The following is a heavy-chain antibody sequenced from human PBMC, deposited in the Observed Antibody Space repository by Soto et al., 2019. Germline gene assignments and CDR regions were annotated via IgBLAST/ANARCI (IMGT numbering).Heavy chain of an antibody. CDR1: GFTFSSY. CDR2: IYNSGST. V-gene: IGHV4-31*02. Sequence: LRLSCAASGFTFSSYWSWIRQHPGKGLEWIGYIYNSGSTYHNPSLKSRVTISIDTSKNQFSLKLSSVTAADTAVYYCARRNYDSRAGFDPWGQGTLVTVSS. CDR3: ARRNYDSRAGFDP. D-gene: IGHD3-22*01. J-gene: IGHJ5*02.